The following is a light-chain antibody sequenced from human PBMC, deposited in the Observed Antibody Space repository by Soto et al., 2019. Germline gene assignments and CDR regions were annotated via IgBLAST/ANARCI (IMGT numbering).Light chain of an antibody. CDR1: QSISTY. CDR2: SAS. J-gene: IGKJ1*01. Sequence: DIQMTQSPSSLSASVGDRVTITCRPSQSISTYLNWYQQNPGKAPKLLIHSASNLQSGVPSRFSGSGSGTDFTLTISSLQPEDFTTYFCQQSHSTPWTFGQGTKVDIK. V-gene: IGKV1-39*01. CDR3: QQSHSTPWT.